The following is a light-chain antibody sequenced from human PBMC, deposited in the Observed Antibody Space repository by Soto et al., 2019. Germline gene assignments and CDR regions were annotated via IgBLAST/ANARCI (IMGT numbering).Light chain of an antibody. CDR2: EAT. Sequence: QSVLTQPPSASGSLGQSVAISCAGTSSDIGRYNYVSWYQQHPGKAPKLILYEATKRPSGVPDRFSGSQSGNTASLTVSGLQAEDEADYYCSSYAGVNPAFGGGTKLTVL. J-gene: IGLJ2*01. CDR1: SSDIGRYNY. CDR3: SSYAGVNPA. V-gene: IGLV2-8*01.